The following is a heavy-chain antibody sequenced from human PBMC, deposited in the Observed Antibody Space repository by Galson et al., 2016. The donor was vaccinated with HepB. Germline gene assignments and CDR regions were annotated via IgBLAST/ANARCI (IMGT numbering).Heavy chain of an antibody. CDR1: GFMFSKYP. J-gene: IGHJ5*01. V-gene: IGHV3-30*18. D-gene: IGHD1-26*01. CDR3: AKGPKWEDWFES. CDR2: ISFDGTTQ. Sequence: SLRLSCAASGFMFSKYPMHWVRQAPGKGLEWVAVISFDGTTQYYADSVKGRFTVSRDNSKLTMSLQMYSLRSEDTSMYYCAKGPKWEDWFESWGQGTLVTVSS.